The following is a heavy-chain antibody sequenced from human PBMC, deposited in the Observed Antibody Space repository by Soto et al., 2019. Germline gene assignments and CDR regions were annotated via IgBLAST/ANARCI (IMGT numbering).Heavy chain of an antibody. CDR3: AKDRVSAVTGILDY. CDR1: GFTFSSHA. Sequence: GGSLRLSCAASGFTFSSHAMSWVRQAPGKGLEWVSGISGSGGSTYNADSVKGRFTISRDNSKNTLYLEMNSLRAEDTAVYYCAKDRVSAVTGILDYWGHGTQVTVSS. D-gene: IGHD6-19*01. J-gene: IGHJ4*01. V-gene: IGHV3-23*01. CDR2: ISGSGGST.